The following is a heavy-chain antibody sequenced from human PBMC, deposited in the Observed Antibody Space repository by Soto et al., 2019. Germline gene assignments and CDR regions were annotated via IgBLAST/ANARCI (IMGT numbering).Heavy chain of an antibody. D-gene: IGHD6-19*01. CDR3: ARGGGGGWYTYDH. CDR1: GYTFSSYG. Sequence: QVQLVQSGAEVKKPGASVKVSCKASGYTFSSYGIGWVRQAPGQGLEWMGWITINSGNTNYAQKFQDRVTMTTDTSTTTASMELRSLKSDDTAMYYCARGGGGGWYTYDHWGQGTLVTVSS. J-gene: IGHJ4*02. V-gene: IGHV1-18*01. CDR2: ITINSGNT.